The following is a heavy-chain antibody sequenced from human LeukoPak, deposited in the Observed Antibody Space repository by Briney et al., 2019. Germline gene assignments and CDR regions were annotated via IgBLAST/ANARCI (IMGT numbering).Heavy chain of an antibody. CDR2: ISGSGGST. D-gene: IGHD3-10*01. Sequence: GGSLRLSCAASGFTFSSYAMSWVRQAPGKGLEWVSAISGSGGSTYSADSVKGRFTISRDNSKNTLYLQMNSLRAEDTAVYYCAKERRITMVRGVTGDYFDYWGQGTLVTVSS. V-gene: IGHV3-23*01. CDR3: AKERRITMVRGVTGDYFDY. J-gene: IGHJ4*02. CDR1: GFTFSSYA.